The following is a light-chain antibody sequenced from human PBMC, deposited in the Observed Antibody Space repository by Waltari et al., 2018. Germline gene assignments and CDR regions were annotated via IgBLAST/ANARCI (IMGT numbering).Light chain of an antibody. CDR3: QTYERLPAT. CDR1: PSISKN. V-gene: IGKV3D-20*02. J-gene: IGKJ1*01. CDR2: ETS. Sequence: DIMFTQSPAPLSLSPGERATLSCRASPSISKNLAWYQQKPGQAPRLLIYETSRRATGVPDRFSGSGSGTDVSLTISRLEPEDFAVYYCQTYERLPATFGPGTKVELK.